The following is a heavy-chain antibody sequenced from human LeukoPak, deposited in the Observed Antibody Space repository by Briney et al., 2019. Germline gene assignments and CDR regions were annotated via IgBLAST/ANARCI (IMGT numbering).Heavy chain of an antibody. CDR3: AKSGSSSNHYYGMDV. V-gene: IGHV3-30*18. CDR2: ISYDGSNK. D-gene: IGHD6-6*01. J-gene: IGHJ6*02. CDR1: GFTFSSYG. Sequence: PGGSLRLSCAASGFTFSSYGIHWVRQAPGQGLEWVAVISYDGSNKYYADSVKGRFSISRDNPKNTLYLQMDSLSAEDTALYYCAKSGSSSNHYYGMDVWGQGTTVTVSS.